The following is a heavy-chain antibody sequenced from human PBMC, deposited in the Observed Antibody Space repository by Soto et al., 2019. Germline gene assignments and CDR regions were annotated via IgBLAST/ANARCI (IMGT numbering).Heavy chain of an antibody. CDR1: GGSISSGGYY. Sequence: PSETLSLTCTVSGGSISSGGYYWSWIRQPPGKGLEWIGYIYYSGSTNYNPSLKSRVTISVDTSKNQFSLKLSSVTAADTAVYYCAREVAYSYGFAYYYYGMDVWGQGTTVTVSS. V-gene: IGHV4-61*08. CDR3: AREVAYSYGFAYYYYGMDV. J-gene: IGHJ6*02. D-gene: IGHD5-18*01. CDR2: IYYSGST.